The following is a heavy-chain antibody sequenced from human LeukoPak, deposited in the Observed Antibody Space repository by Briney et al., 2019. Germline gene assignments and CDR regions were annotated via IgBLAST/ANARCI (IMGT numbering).Heavy chain of an antibody. D-gene: IGHD6-6*01. V-gene: IGHV3-11*01. CDR2: IGSSGYTI. CDR3: XXXXXXSSSTASLGY. J-gene: IGHJ4*02. CDR1: GFPFSNYY. Sequence: GGSLRLSCAVSGFPFSNYYMSWIRQAPGKGLEWISYIGSSGYTIYYADSVKGRFTISRDNAKNSLYLQMDSLRAEDTAIYYXXXXXXXSSSTASLGYWGQGTLVTVSS.